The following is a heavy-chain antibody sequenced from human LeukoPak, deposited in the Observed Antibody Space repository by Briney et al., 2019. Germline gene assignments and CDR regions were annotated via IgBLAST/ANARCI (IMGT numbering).Heavy chain of an antibody. CDR1: GFTFSDYW. CDR2: MNEDGSRK. J-gene: IGHJ4*02. CDR3: ARTVAGHPHDYFDS. Sequence: PGGSLRLSCAASGFTFSDYWMSWVRQAPGKGPDRVAHMNEDGSRKYFVDSVRGRFSISRDNTENSLYLHMSSLRVEDTAVYYCARTVAGHPHDYFDSWGQGTLVTVSS. D-gene: IGHD6-19*01. V-gene: IGHV3-7*01.